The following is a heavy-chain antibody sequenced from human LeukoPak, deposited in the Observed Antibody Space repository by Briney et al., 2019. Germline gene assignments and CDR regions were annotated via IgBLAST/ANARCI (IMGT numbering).Heavy chain of an antibody. Sequence: KPGGSLRLSCAASGFTFSSYSMNWVRQAPGKGLEWVSSISSSSSYIYYADSVKGRFTISRDNAKNSLYLQMNSLRAEDTAVYYCASLPRGYDILTGYYMGVDYWGQGTLVTVSS. CDR3: ASLPRGYDILTGYYMGVDY. D-gene: IGHD3-9*01. J-gene: IGHJ4*02. CDR1: GFTFSSYS. CDR2: ISSSSSYI. V-gene: IGHV3-21*01.